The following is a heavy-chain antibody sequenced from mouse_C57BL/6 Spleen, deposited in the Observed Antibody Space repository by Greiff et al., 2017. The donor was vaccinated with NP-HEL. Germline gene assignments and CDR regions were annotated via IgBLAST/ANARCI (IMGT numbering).Heavy chain of an antibody. V-gene: IGHV2-2*01. CDR3: ASPTIVTRGYYAMDY. Sequence: VKLMESGPGLVQPSQSLSITCTVSGFSLTSYGVHWVRQSPGKGLEWLGVIWSGGSTDYNAAFISRLSISKDNSKSQVFFKMNSLQADDTAIYYCASPTIVTRGYYAMDYWGQGTSVTVSS. D-gene: IGHD2-5*01. CDR1: GFSLTSYG. CDR2: IWSGGST. J-gene: IGHJ4*01.